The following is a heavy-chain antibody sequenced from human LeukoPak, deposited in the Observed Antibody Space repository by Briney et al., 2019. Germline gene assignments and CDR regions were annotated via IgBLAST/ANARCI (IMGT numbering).Heavy chain of an antibody. CDR1: GFTFDDHA. CDR3: ARDAVIGLTMTRGEPRFDY. Sequence: GGSLRLSCAVSGFTFDDHAMHWVRQVPGKGLEWVSGISWNSGSIGYADSVKGRFTISRDNTKNSLYLQMNSLRVEDTALYYCARDAVIGLTMTRGEPRFDYWGQGTLVTVSS. V-gene: IGHV3-9*01. CDR2: ISWNSGSI. J-gene: IGHJ4*02. D-gene: IGHD3-10*01.